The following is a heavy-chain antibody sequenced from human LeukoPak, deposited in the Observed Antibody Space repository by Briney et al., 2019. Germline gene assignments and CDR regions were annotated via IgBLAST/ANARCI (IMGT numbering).Heavy chain of an antibody. CDR3: ASDYYGSGSYPPRDAFDI. Sequence: SETLSLTCTVSGESISGFYWNWIRQPPGKGLEWIGYIYYSGSTNYNPSLKSRVTISVDTSKNQFSLKLSSVTAADTAVYYCASDYYGSGSYPPRDAFDIWGQGTMVTVSS. V-gene: IGHV4-59*08. CDR1: GESISGFY. J-gene: IGHJ3*02. D-gene: IGHD3-10*01. CDR2: IYYSGST.